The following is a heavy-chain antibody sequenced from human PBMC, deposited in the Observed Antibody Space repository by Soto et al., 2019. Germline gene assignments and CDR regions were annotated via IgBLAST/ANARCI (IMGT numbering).Heavy chain of an antibody. V-gene: IGHV3-74*01. D-gene: IGHD3-22*01. CDR1: GFPFSTYW. CDR2: LNSDETTT. J-gene: IGHJ3*01. Sequence: GGSLRLSCKVSGFPFSTYWMHWVRQAPGKGLVWVSRLNSDETTTSYADSVKGRFTISRDNGKNTLYLQMNSLRAEDTAVYYCARYRATSDSNGYGHLGALDLWGQGPMVTV. CDR3: ARYRATSDSNGYGHLGALDL.